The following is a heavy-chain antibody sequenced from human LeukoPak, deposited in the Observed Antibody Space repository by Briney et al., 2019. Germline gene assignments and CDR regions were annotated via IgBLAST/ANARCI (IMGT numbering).Heavy chain of an antibody. Sequence: ASVKVSCKASGYTFTSYAMHWVRQAPGQRLEWMGWINAGNGNTKYSQKFQGRVTITRDTSASTAYMELSSLRSEDTAVYYCARAPSKGAVAGTLDYWGQGTLVTVSP. CDR2: INAGNGNT. D-gene: IGHD6-19*01. V-gene: IGHV1-3*01. CDR3: ARAPSKGAVAGTLDY. CDR1: GYTFTSYA. J-gene: IGHJ4*02.